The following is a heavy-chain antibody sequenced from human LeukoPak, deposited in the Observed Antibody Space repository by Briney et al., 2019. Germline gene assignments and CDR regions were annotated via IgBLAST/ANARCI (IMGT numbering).Heavy chain of an antibody. Sequence: SETLSLTCTVSGGSISSSSYYWGWIRQPPGKGLEWIGSIYYSGSTYYNPSLKSRVTISVDTSKNQFSLKLSSVTAADTAVYYCARVTYSYGSVDPWGQGALVTVSS. CDR2: IYYSGST. J-gene: IGHJ5*02. CDR1: GGSISSSSYY. D-gene: IGHD5-18*01. CDR3: ARVTYSYGSVDP. V-gene: IGHV4-39*07.